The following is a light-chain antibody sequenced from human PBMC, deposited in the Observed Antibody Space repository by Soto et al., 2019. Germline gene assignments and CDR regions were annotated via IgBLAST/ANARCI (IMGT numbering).Light chain of an antibody. CDR1: SRDVGDYNY. CDR2: VVT. Sequence: QSVLTQPASVSGSPGQSITISCTGTSRDVGDYNYVSWYQQHPGKAPKLLIYVVTNRPSGVSLRFSGSKSGNTASLTISGLQAEDEADYYCSSYTSTTTLVFGTGTKVTVL. V-gene: IGLV2-14*01. J-gene: IGLJ1*01. CDR3: SSYTSTTTLV.